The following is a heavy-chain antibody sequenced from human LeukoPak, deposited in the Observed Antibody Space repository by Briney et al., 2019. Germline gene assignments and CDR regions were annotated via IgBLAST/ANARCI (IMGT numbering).Heavy chain of an antibody. CDR1: GDSIRNNY. Sequence: PSETLSLTCTVSGDSIRNNYWSWIRQPPGKGLEWIGYVYYSGGTNYNPSVKSRVTISVDTSKNQFSLRLSSVTAADTAVYYCASGYSGYELWGQGTLVTVSS. CDR2: VYYSGGT. V-gene: IGHV4-59*01. J-gene: IGHJ4*02. CDR3: ASGYSGYEL. D-gene: IGHD5-12*01.